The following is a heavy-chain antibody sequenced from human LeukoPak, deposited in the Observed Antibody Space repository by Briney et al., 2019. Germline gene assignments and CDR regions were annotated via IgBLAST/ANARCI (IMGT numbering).Heavy chain of an antibody. CDR3: ARDSTLDY. CDR1: GGSISSYY. Sequence: PSETLSLTCTVSGGSISSYYWGWIRQPPGKGLEWIGNTHYNGNTHYNPSLKSRVTISVDTSKNQFSLKVSSVTAADTAVYYCARDSTLDYWGQGSLVTVSS. J-gene: IGHJ4*02. V-gene: IGHV4-39*02. D-gene: IGHD1-1*01. CDR2: THYNGNT.